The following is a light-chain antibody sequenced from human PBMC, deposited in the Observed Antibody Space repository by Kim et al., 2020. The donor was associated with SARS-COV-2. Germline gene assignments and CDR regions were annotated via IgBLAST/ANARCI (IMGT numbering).Light chain of an antibody. CDR1: SSNVGRNT. J-gene: IGLJ3*02. Sequence: ELTQPPSASGTPGQRVTISCSGSSSNVGRNTVNWYQQVPGTAPRLLIHTSHQRPSGVPDRFSGSKSGTSGSLAISGLQSEDEADYYCATWDDSLSVWVFGGGTQLTVL. V-gene: IGLV1-44*01. CDR2: TSH. CDR3: ATWDDSLSVWV.